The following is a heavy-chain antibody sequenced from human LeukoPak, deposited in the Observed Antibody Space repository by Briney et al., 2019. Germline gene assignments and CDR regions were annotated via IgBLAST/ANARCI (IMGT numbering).Heavy chain of an antibody. V-gene: IGHV4-59*08. CDR3: ARHDPRGEPARLGFFDY. CDR2: IYYSGST. J-gene: IGHJ4*02. D-gene: IGHD6-6*01. CDR1: GDSINNYY. Sequence: SETLSLTCTVSGDSINNYYWSWIRQPPGKGLEWIGYIYYSGSTNYNPSLKSRVTISVDTSKNQFSLNLSSVTAADTAVYYCARHDPRGEPARLGFFDYWRQGTLVTVSS.